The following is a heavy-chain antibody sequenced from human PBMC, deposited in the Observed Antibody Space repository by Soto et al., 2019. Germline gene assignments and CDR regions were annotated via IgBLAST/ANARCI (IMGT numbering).Heavy chain of an antibody. J-gene: IGHJ4*02. CDR3: AKGRGGSGSLTPRVDF. D-gene: IGHD3-10*01. CDR2: SSGGGATT. CDR1: GFTFNNYA. Sequence: EVQLLESGGGLVQPGGSLRLSCAASGFTFNNYAMTWVRQAPGKGLEWVSASSGGGATTSYADSVKGRFTVSRDGSKNTLYLQMSSLRAEDTALYYCAKGRGGSGSLTPRVDFWGQGTLVTVSS. V-gene: IGHV3-23*01.